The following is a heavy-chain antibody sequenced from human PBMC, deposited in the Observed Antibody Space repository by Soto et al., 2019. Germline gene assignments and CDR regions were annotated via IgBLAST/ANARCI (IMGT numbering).Heavy chain of an antibody. Sequence: QLQLQESGPGLVKPSETLSLTCIVSGGSISSYSYYWGWIRQPPGKGLEWIGSIHYSGSTYYNPSLKSRVTISVDTSKNQFSLKLSSVTAADTAVYYCARQIYYDSSEVNWFDPWGQGTLVTVSS. J-gene: IGHJ5*02. D-gene: IGHD3-22*01. CDR1: GGSISSYSYY. CDR3: ARQIYYDSSEVNWFDP. CDR2: IHYSGST. V-gene: IGHV4-39*01.